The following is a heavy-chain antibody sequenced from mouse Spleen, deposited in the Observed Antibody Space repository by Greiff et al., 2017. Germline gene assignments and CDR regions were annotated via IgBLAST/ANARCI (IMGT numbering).Heavy chain of an antibody. V-gene: IGHV3-2*02. CDR3: ARGGNFHYFDY. J-gene: IGHJ3*01. CDR2: ISYSGST. CDR1: GYSITSDYA. Sequence: EVHLVESGPGLVKPSQSLSLTCTVTGYSITSDYAWNWIRQFPGNKLEWMGYISYSGSTSYNPSLKSRISITRDTSKNQFFLQLNSVTTEDTATYYCARGGNFHYFDYWGQGTLVTVSA. D-gene: IGHD2-1*01.